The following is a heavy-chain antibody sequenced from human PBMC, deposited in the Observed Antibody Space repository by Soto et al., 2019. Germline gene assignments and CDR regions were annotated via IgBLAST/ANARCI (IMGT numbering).Heavy chain of an antibody. D-gene: IGHD3-9*01. CDR2: IYYRGNT. V-gene: IGHV4-39*01. J-gene: IGHJ4*02. CDR3: ARLEGLATISYYFDF. CDR1: GDSINSDKYY. Sequence: QLQLQESGPGLVKPSETLSLTCSVSGDSINSDKYYWGWIRQPPGKGLEWIGSIYYRGNTYYNPSLKTRVTISLDKSKSQLSLKLNSVTAADSAVYFCARLEGLATISYYFDFWGQGALVTVSS.